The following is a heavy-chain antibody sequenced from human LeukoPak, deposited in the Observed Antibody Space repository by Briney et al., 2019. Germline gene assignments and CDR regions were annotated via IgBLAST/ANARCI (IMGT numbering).Heavy chain of an antibody. Sequence: PGGSLRLSXTASGLTFSTSGFNWVRQAPGKGLEWVGSIGPTGSDRYHADSIKGRFTISRDNANNFLFLQMNSLRAEDTAVYYCATETNGRHYDYWGQGTLLTVSS. J-gene: IGHJ4*02. D-gene: IGHD1-14*01. V-gene: IGHV3-21*06. CDR3: ATETNGRHYDY. CDR1: GLTFSTSG. CDR2: IGPTGSDR.